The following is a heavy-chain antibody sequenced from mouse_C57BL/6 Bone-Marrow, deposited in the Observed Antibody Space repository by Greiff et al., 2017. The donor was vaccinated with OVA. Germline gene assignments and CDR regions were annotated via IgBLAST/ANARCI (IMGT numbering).Heavy chain of an antibody. CDR1: GYTFTSYG. J-gene: IGHJ4*01. CDR2: IYIGNGYT. Sequence: VQLQQSGAELVRHGSSVKMSCKTSGYTFTSYGINWVKQRPGQGLEWIGYIYIGNGYTEYNEKFKGKATLTSDTSSSTAYMQLSSLTSEDSAIYFCASPYYGSSLYAMDYWGQGTSVTVSS. D-gene: IGHD1-1*01. CDR3: ASPYYGSSLYAMDY. V-gene: IGHV1-58*01.